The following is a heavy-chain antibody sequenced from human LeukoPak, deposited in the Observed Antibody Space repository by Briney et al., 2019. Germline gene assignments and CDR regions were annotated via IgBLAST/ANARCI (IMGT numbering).Heavy chain of an antibody. J-gene: IGHJ4*02. D-gene: IGHD3-22*01. V-gene: IGHV3-66*02. CDR1: GFTVSSNY. CDR2: IYSGGST. Sequence: GGSLRLSCAASGFTVSSNYMGWVRQAPGKGLEWVSVIYSGGSTYYADSVKGRFTISRDNSKNTLYLQMNSLRAEDTAVYYCAREAYYDSSGYYDYFDYWGQGTLVTVSS. CDR3: AREAYYDSSGYYDYFDY.